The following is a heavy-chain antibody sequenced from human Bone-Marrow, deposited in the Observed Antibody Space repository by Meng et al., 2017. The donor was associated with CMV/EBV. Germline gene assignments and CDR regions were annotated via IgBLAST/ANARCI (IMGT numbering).Heavy chain of an antibody. J-gene: IGHJ6*02. V-gene: IGHV3-53*01. D-gene: IGHD3-3*01. CDR1: GFTVSSNY. Sequence: GESLKISCAASGFTVSSNYMSWVRQAPGKGLEWVSVIYSGGSTYYADSVKGRFTISRDNSKNTLYLQMNSLRAEDTAVYYCAKEYYDFWSGKSDYYYGMAVWGQGHTVPV. CDR3: AKEYYDFWSGKSDYYYGMAV. CDR2: IYSGGST.